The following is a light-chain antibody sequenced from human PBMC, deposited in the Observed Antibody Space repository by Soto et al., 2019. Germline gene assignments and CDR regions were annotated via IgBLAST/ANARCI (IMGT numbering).Light chain of an antibody. Sequence: TVMTQSPATLSMSPGDRAALSCRASLNVATNMAWYQQKPGQAPRLLIYGASIRATGVPARFTGCGSGTEFTLTINNLQSEDFAVYYCHQYNTGLRTFGRGTRVEV. V-gene: IGKV3-15*01. CDR3: HQYNTGLRT. J-gene: IGKJ1*01. CDR1: LNVATN. CDR2: GAS.